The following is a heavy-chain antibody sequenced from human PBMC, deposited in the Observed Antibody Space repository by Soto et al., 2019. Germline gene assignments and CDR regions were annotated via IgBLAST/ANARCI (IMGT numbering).Heavy chain of an antibody. J-gene: IGHJ4*02. Sequence: SETLSLTCTVSGSSMRNYYWRWMRQPAGKGLEWIGRIFGSGETYYNPSLKSRVFLSIGLSRSQFSLELTSVTAADTAVYFCVREGDYSDNNGYPLFDYWGQGTLVTVSS. D-gene: IGHD3-22*01. CDR3: VREGDYSDNNGYPLFDY. V-gene: IGHV4-4*07. CDR2: IFGSGET. CDR1: GSSMRNYY.